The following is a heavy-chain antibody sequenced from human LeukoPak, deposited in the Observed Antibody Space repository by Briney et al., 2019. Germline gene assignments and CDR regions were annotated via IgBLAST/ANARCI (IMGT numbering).Heavy chain of an antibody. CDR1: GGSISSSSYY. CDR3: ARDLMGIAYRGAFYY. Sequence: KPSETLSLTCTVSGGSISSSSYYWGWIRQPPGKGLEWIGSIYYSGSTYYNPSLKSRVTISVDTSKNQFSLKLSSVTAEDTAVYYCARDLMGIAYRGAFYYWGQGALVTVSS. CDR2: IYYSGST. J-gene: IGHJ4*02. D-gene: IGHD6-13*01. V-gene: IGHV4-39*07.